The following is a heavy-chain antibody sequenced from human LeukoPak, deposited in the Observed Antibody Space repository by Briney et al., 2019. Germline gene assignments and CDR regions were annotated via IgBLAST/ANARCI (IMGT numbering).Heavy chain of an antibody. Sequence: PSETLSLTCTVSGYSISSGYYWGWIRQPPGKGLEWIGSIYHSGSTYYNPSLKSRVTISVDTSKNQFSLKLSSVTAADTAVYYCARESRDYYDSSGPDYWGQGTLVTVSS. CDR3: ARESRDYYDSSGPDY. D-gene: IGHD3-22*01. CDR1: GYSISSGYY. J-gene: IGHJ4*02. CDR2: IYHSGST. V-gene: IGHV4-38-2*02.